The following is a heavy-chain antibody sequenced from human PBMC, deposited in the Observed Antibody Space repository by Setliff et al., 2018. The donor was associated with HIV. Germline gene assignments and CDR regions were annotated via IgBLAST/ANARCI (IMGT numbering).Heavy chain of an antibody. J-gene: IGHJ4*02. Sequence: KTSETMSLTCAVDGGSFNGYYWTWIRQHPGKGLEWIGGINHRGGPNYNPSLKIRVTISLDTSKSQFSLRLHSVTAPATALYYCARGRFHRLHRPYSGSGSLGIQYFDYWGQGTLVTVSS. CDR3: ARGRFHRLHRPYSGSGSLGIQYFDY. CDR1: GGSFNGYY. V-gene: IGHV4-34*01. D-gene: IGHD3-10*01. CDR2: INHRGGP.